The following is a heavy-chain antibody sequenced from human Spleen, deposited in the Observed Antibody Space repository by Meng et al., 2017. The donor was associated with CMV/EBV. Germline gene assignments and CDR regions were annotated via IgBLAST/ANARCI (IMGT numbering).Heavy chain of an antibody. V-gene: IGHV4-59*01. CDR1: GGSINDSY. CDR3: ARHVCTGINCYNWFDP. CDR2: ISHTGDA. Sequence: SETLSLTCSVSGGSINDSYRSWIRLSPDMGLEWIGYISHTGDADYSPSLKSRVTFSVDTSKNQFSLKLNSVTAADTAVYYCARHVCTGINCYNWFDPWGQGALVTVSS. J-gene: IGHJ5*02. D-gene: IGHD2-8*02.